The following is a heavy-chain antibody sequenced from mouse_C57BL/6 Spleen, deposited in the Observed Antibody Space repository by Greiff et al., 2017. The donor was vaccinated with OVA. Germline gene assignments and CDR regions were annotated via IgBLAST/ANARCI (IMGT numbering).Heavy chain of an antibody. CDR2: IRNKANGYTT. V-gene: IGHV7-3*01. CDR3: ARSYSNLAWFAY. D-gene: IGHD2-5*01. CDR1: GFTFTDYY. J-gene: IGHJ3*01. Sequence: DVHLVESGGGLVQPGGSLSLSCAASGFTFTDYYMSWVRQPPGKALEWLGFIRNKANGYTTEYSASVKGRFTISSDNSQSILYLQMNALRAEDSATYYCARSYSNLAWFAYWGQGTLVTVSA.